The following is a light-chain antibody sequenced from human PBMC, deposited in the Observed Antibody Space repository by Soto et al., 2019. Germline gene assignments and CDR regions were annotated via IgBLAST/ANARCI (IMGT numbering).Light chain of an antibody. V-gene: IGKV3-20*01. CDR2: GAS. Sequence: EIVLTQSPGTLSLSPGERATLSCRASQSVSSSYLAWYQQKPGQAPRLLIYGASSRATGIPDRFSGSGSGTDFTLTLSRLEPEDSAVYYCQQYGGSATWTFGQETKVEIK. CDR1: QSVSSSY. CDR3: QQYGGSATWT. J-gene: IGKJ1*01.